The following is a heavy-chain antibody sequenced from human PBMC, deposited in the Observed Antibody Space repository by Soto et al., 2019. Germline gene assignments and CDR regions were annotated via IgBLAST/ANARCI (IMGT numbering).Heavy chain of an antibody. J-gene: IGHJ4*02. Sequence: EVQLLESGGGLVQPGGSLRLSCAASGFTFSSYAMSWVRQAPGKGLEWVSAISGSGGSTYYADSVKGRFTISRDNSKNTLYLQMNSLRAEDTAVYYCAVGSYYSDNFDYWGQGTLVTVSS. V-gene: IGHV3-23*01. CDR3: AVGSYYSDNFDY. D-gene: IGHD1-26*01. CDR1: GFTFSSYA. CDR2: ISGSGGST.